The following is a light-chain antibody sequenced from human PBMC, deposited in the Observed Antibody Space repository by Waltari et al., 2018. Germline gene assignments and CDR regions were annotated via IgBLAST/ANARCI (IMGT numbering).Light chain of an antibody. CDR1: QSVSSSY. CDR3: QQSYSTWT. CDR2: GAS. J-gene: IGKJ1*01. Sequence: EIVLTQSPGTLSLPPGERATPSCRASQSVSSSYLAWYQQKPGQAPRLLIYGASSRATGIPDRFSGSGSGTDFTLTISRLEPEDFAVYYCQQSYSTWTSGQGTKVEIK. V-gene: IGKV3-20*01.